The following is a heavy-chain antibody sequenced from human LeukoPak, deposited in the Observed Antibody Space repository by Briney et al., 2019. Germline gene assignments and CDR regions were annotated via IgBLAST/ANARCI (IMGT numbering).Heavy chain of an antibody. Sequence: GGSLRLSCAASGLTFSSYAMHWVRQAPGKGLEWVAVISYDGSNKYYADSVKGRFTISRDNSKNTLYLQMNSLRAEDTAVYYCARARALVRGVRGDYWGQGTLVTVSS. CDR1: GLTFSSYA. CDR2: ISYDGSNK. V-gene: IGHV3-30-3*01. D-gene: IGHD3-10*01. J-gene: IGHJ4*02. CDR3: ARARALVRGVRGDY.